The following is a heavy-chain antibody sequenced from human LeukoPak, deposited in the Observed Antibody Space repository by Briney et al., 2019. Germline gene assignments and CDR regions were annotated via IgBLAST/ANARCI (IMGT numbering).Heavy chain of an antibody. V-gene: IGHV3-48*02. Sequence: PGGSLRLSCAASGFTFSSYWMHWVRQAPGKGLEWVSYISSSSSTIYYADSVKGRFTISRDNAKNSLYLQMNSLRDEDTAVYYCARSKSSYGSSWYFDYWGQGTLVTVSS. CDR2: ISSSSSTI. CDR1: GFTFSSYW. J-gene: IGHJ4*02. CDR3: ARSKSSYGSSWYFDY. D-gene: IGHD6-13*01.